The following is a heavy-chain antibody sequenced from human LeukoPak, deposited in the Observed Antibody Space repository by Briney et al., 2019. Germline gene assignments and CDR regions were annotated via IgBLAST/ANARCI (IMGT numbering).Heavy chain of an antibody. CDR2: IIPIFGTA. Sequence: ASVKVSCKASGGTFSSYAISWVRQAPGQGLERMGGIIPIFGTAKNAQKFQGRVTITADKSTSTAYMELSSLRSEDTAVYYCARGTGYSYEPFDYWGQGTLVTVSS. D-gene: IGHD5-18*01. CDR3: ARGTGYSYEPFDY. V-gene: IGHV1-69*06. J-gene: IGHJ4*02. CDR1: GGTFSSYA.